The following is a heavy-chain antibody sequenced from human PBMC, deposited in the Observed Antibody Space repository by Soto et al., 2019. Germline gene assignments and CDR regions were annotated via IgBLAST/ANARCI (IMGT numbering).Heavy chain of an antibody. V-gene: IGHV4-31*03. CDR1: GGSISSGGYY. Sequence: SETLSLTCTVSGGSISSGGYYWSWIRQHPGKGLEWIGYIYYSGNTYYNPSLKSRVTISEDTSKNQFSLKLSSVTAADTAVYYCARRYGASFDYWGQGTLVTVSS. J-gene: IGHJ4*02. D-gene: IGHD4-17*01. CDR2: IYYSGNT. CDR3: ARRYGASFDY.